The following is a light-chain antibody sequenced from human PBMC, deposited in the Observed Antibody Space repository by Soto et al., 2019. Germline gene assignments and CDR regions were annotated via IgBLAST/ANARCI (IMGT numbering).Light chain of an antibody. V-gene: IGLV2-18*01. Sequence: QSVLTKPPSVSGSPGQSVTISCTGTASDVGSYNRVSWYQQPPGAAPKLMIYEVSNRPSGVPDRFSGSKSGNTASLTISGLLAEDEGDYYCSLYTTTSSWVFGGGTKITVL. CDR3: SLYTTTSSWV. CDR1: ASDVGSYNR. CDR2: EVS. J-gene: IGLJ3*02.